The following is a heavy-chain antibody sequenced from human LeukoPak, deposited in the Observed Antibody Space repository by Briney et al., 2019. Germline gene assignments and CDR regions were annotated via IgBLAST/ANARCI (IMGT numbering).Heavy chain of an antibody. J-gene: IGHJ6*03. CDR3: ARDLGNGYNNYYYMDV. CDR2: INPNSGGT. D-gene: IGHD5-24*01. V-gene: IGHV1-2*02. CDR1: GYTFTGYY. Sequence: ASVKVSCKASGYTFTGYYMHWVRQAPGQGLEWMGWINPNSGGTNYAQKFQGRVTMTRDTSISTAYMELSRLRSDDTAVYYCARDLGNGYNNYYYMDVWGKGTTVTVSS.